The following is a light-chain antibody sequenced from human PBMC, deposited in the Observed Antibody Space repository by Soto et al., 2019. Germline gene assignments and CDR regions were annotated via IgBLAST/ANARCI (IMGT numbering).Light chain of an antibody. Sequence: QSVLTQPASVSGSPGQSITISCTGTSSDVGSYNLVSWYQQHPGKAPKVMIYEGSERPSGVSTRFSGSKSGNTASLTISGLQGEDEADYYCCSFATNNTWEFGGGTKLTVL. CDR2: EGS. J-gene: IGLJ3*02. V-gene: IGLV2-23*01. CDR1: SSDVGSYNL. CDR3: CSFATNNTWE.